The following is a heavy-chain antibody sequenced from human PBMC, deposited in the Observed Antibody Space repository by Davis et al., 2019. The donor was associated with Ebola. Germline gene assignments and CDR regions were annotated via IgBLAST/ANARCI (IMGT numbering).Heavy chain of an antibody. J-gene: IGHJ4*02. CDR2: ISAYNGNT. CDR3: AGDGGVAARGDLGC. V-gene: IGHV1-18*01. Sequence: ASVTVSCKASGGTFSSYSISWVRQAPGQGLEWMGWISAYNGNTNYAQKLQGRVTMTTDTSTSTAYMELRSLRSDDTAVYYCAGDGGVAARGDLGCWGRGTLVTVSS. D-gene: IGHD6-6*01. CDR1: GGTFSSYS.